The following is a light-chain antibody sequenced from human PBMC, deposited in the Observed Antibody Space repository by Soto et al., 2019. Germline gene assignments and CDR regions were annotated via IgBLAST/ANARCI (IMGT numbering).Light chain of an antibody. J-gene: IGLJ2*01. CDR1: DIGSKS. Sequence: SYDLTQSPSVSVAPGKTARITCGESDIGSKSVHWYQQKPGQAPVLVIYYDRHRPSGIPERFSGSNSGNTATLTISRVEAGDEADYYCQVWDSGSDHVVFGGGTKVTVL. V-gene: IGLV3-21*04. CDR2: YDR. CDR3: QVWDSGSDHVV.